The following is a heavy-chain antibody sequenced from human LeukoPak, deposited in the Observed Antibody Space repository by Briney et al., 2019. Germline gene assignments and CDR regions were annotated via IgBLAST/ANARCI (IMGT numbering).Heavy chain of an antibody. D-gene: IGHD2-2*01. Sequence: SETLSLTCTVSGGSISSSSYYWGWIRQPPGKGLEWIGSIYYSGSTYYNPSLKSRVTISVDTSKNQFSLTLSSVTAADTAVYYCARHALDLHCNSTSCHDYWGQGTLVTVSS. J-gene: IGHJ4*02. CDR3: ARHALDLHCNSTSCHDY. CDR2: IYYSGST. CDR1: GGSISSSSYY. V-gene: IGHV4-39*01.